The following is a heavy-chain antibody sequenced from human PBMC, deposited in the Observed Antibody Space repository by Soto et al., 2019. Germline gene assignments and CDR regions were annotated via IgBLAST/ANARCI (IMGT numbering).Heavy chain of an antibody. D-gene: IGHD3-10*01. J-gene: IGHJ5*02. CDR2: ISHSGST. V-gene: IGHV4-30-2*01. CDR1: GGSISSGGYT. Sequence: SETLSLTCAVSGGSISSGGYTWSWIRQRPGKGLEWRGYISHSGSTYYNPTLQSRVTISVDRSKIQLPLKLSPVTAAATDVYEGASDSNGWGPNWFDPWGQGTLVTVSS. CDR3: ASDSNGWGPNWFDP.